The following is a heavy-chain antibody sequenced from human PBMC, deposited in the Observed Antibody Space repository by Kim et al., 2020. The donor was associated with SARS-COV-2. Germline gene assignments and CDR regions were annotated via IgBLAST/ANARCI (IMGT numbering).Heavy chain of an antibody. CDR3: ARDLGRIMTNYDYVWGSYRYTGHIFDY. CDR1: GYTFTSYG. V-gene: IGHV1-18*01. Sequence: ASVKVSCKASGYTFTSYGISWVRQAPGQGLEWMGWISAYNGNTNYAQKLQGRVTMTTDTSTSTAYMELRSLRSDDTAVYYCARDLGRIMTNYDYVWGSYRYTGHIFDYWGQGTLVTVSS. D-gene: IGHD3-16*02. J-gene: IGHJ4*02. CDR2: ISAYNGNT.